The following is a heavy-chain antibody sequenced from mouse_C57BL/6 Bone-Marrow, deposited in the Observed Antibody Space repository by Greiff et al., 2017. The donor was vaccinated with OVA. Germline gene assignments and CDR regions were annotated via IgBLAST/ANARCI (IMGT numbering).Heavy chain of an antibody. V-gene: IGHV1-64*01. J-gene: IGHJ3*01. CDR2: IHPNSGST. CDR1: GYTFTSYW. Sequence: VQLKESGAELVKPGASVKLSCKASGYTFTSYWMHWVKQRPGQGLEWIGMIHPNSGSTNYNEKFKSKATLTVDKSSSTAYMQLSSLTSEDSAVYYCAREIYYYGSSYVFFAYWGQGTLVTVSA. D-gene: IGHD1-1*01. CDR3: AREIYYYGSSYVFFAY.